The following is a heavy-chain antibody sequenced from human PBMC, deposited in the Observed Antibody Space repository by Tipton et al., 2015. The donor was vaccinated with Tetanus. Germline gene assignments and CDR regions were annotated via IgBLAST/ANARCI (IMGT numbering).Heavy chain of an antibody. D-gene: IGHD5-18*01. Sequence: TLSLTCTVSGGSISSGGYYWSWIRQPPGKGLEWIGYIYYSGSTNYNPSLESRVTISVDTSKNQFSLKLRSVTAADTAVYYCARLYSYGSLYWFDPWGQGTLVTVSS. CDR1: GGSISSGGYY. V-gene: IGHV4-61*08. CDR3: ARLYSYGSLYWFDP. J-gene: IGHJ5*02. CDR2: IYYSGST.